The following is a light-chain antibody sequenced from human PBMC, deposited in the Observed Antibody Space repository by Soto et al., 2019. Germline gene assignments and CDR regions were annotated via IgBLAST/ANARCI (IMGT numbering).Light chain of an antibody. CDR1: SSDVGGYNY. CDR2: EVS. Sequence: QSVLTQPPSASGSPGQSVTISCTGTSSDVGGYNYVSWYQQHPGKAPKLMIYEVSKRPSGVPDRFSGSKSGNTASLTVSGLQAEDEADYYCSSYAGSNPLLFGGGTQLTVL. J-gene: IGLJ2*01. CDR3: SSYAGSNPLL. V-gene: IGLV2-8*01.